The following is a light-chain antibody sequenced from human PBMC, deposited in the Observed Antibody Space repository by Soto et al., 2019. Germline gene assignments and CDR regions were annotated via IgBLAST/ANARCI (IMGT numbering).Light chain of an antibody. CDR1: SSDIGRYFH. J-gene: IGLJ2*01. CDR2: EVY. CDR3: SSYEGSNSLL. Sequence: QPVLTQPPSASGSPGQSVTISCTGTSSDIGRYFHVSWYQQYPGKAPKLIIFEVYKRPSGVPDRFSGSRSGNTASLTVSGLQAEDEADYYCSSYEGSNSLLFGGGTKLTVL. V-gene: IGLV2-8*01.